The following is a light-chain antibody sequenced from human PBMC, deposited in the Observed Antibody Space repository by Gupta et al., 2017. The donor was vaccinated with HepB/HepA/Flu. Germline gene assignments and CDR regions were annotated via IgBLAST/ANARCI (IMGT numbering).Light chain of an antibody. Sequence: YELTQPPSVSVFPGQTARITCSGDALPVHYAYWYQQKPGQAPVLVIYKDNERASGIPERFSGSSSGTTVTLTISGVQAEDEADYYCQSADSSGIYVFGTGTKVTVL. J-gene: IGLJ1*01. V-gene: IGLV3-25*03. CDR2: KDN. CDR1: ALPVHY. CDR3: QSADSSGIYV.